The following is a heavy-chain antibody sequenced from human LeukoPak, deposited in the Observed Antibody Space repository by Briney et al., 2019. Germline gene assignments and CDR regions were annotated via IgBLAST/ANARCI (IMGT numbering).Heavy chain of an antibody. CDR1: GFTFSSYA. Sequence: GGSLRLSCAASGFTFSSYAMSWVRQAPGKGLEWVSAISGSGGSTYYADSVKGRFTISRDNSKNTLYLQMNSLRAEDTAVYYCAKAPLPLATITFFSDYWGQGTLVTVSS. CDR3: AKAPLPLATITFFSDY. CDR2: ISGSGGST. J-gene: IGHJ4*02. V-gene: IGHV3-23*01. D-gene: IGHD5-12*01.